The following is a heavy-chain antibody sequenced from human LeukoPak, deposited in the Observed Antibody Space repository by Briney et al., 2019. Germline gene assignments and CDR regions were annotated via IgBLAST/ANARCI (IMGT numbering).Heavy chain of an antibody. Sequence: SESLSLTCTVSGGSISSSSYYWGWIRQPPGKGLEWIGEMNHSGSSNHHPSLKSRVTISVDTSKNQFSLKLRSVTAADTAVYYCARAPSGLVEPPTRGDYFDYWGQGTLVPVSS. CDR3: ARAPSGLVEPPTRGDYFDY. J-gene: IGHJ4*02. V-gene: IGHV4-39*07. D-gene: IGHD2-2*01. CDR2: MNHSGSS. CDR1: GGSISSSSYY.